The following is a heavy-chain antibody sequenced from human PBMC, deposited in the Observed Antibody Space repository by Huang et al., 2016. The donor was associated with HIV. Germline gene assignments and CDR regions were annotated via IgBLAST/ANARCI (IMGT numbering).Heavy chain of an antibody. Sequence: QLQLQESGPGLVKPSDTLSLNCTISGGSIKSRNYYWGWVRQAPGKGLEWIGDIYYIGSPYYNPSLRSRVSLSVDTSKNQVTLKVNAVIAADTAVYYCARRQGSGYYFYFDYWGRGIPVTVSA. CDR3: ARRQGSGYYFYFDY. CDR2: IYYIGSP. CDR1: GGSIKSRNYY. D-gene: IGHD3-22*01. J-gene: IGHJ4*02. V-gene: IGHV4-39*01.